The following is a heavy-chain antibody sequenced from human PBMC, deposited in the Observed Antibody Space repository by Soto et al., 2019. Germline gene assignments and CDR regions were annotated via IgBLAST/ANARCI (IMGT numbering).Heavy chain of an antibody. CDR1: GFTFSSYA. CDR2: TSGSRGNT. V-gene: IGHV3-23*01. D-gene: IGHD5-12*01. Sequence: GGSLRLSCAASGFTFSSYAMSWVRQAPGKGPEWVSATSGSRGNTYYAHSLKRRFTISRDNSKNTLNLQMNSPTAADTAVYYCAKPAYRDGRWLQFDYWGQGTLVAVSS. J-gene: IGHJ4*02. CDR3: AKPAYRDGRWLQFDY.